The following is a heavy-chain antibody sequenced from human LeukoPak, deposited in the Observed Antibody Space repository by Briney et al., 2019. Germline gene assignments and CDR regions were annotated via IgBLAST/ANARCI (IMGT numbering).Heavy chain of an antibody. D-gene: IGHD6-19*01. J-gene: IGHJ4*02. CDR1: GGTFSSYA. V-gene: IGHV1-69*06. CDR2: IIPILGTA. Sequence: GSSVKVSCKASGGTFSSYAISWVRQAPGQGLEWMGGIIPILGTANYAQKFKGRVTITADKSTSTAYMELSSLRSEDTAVYYCARGLYSSGWYYFDYWGQGTLVTVSS. CDR3: ARGLYSSGWYYFDY.